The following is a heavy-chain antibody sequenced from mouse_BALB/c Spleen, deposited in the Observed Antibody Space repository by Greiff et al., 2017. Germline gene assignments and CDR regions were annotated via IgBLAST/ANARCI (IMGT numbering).Heavy chain of an antibody. V-gene: IGHV1-54*01. Sequence: VQLQQSGAELVRPGTSVKVSCKASGYAFTNYLIEWVKQRPGQGLEWIGVINPGSGGTNYNEKFKGKATLTADKSSSTAYMQLSSLTSDDSAVYFCARADDYGSWGQGTTLTVSS. J-gene: IGHJ2*01. CDR1: GYAFTNYL. D-gene: IGHD2-4*01. CDR3: ARADDYGS. CDR2: INPGSGGT.